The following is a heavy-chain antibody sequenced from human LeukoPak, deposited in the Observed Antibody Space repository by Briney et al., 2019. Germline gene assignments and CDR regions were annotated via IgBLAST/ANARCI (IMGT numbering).Heavy chain of an antibody. D-gene: IGHD3-22*01. V-gene: IGHV3-53*01. CDR2: IYSDGST. CDR3: ARATYYYDSSGYRDFYFDY. CDR1: GFTVSTNY. J-gene: IGHJ4*02. Sequence: GGSLRLSCAASGFTVSTNYMSWVRQAPGKGLEWVSIIYSDGSTYYADSVKGRSTIPRDNSKSTLYLQMNSLRAEDTAVYYCARATYYYDSSGYRDFYFDYWGQGSLVTVSS.